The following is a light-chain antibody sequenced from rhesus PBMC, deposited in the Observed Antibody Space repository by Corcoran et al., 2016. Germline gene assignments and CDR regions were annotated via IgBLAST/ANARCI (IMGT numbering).Light chain of an antibody. J-gene: IGLJ1*01. V-gene: IGLV2-11*01. CDR3: SSHEASDIFI. CDR1: SSVIGRYNY. Sequence: QSAPIPSPSVSVSLGQSVTISCTGTSSVIGRYNYASWYRQQPGTTTKLMMYTGHMRASGVADRFSGSKSGNTASLTISGLPAEDGADYFCSSHEASDIFIFGAGTRLTV. CDR2: TGH.